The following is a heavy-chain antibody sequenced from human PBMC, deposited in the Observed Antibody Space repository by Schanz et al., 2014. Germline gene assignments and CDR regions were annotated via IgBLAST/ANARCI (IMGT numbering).Heavy chain of an antibody. CDR3: ARGYGDSPTDF. Sequence: QVQLVQSGGEMKKPGASVKVSCKASGYTFTGYYMHWVRQAPGQGLEWMGWISAYNGNTNYAQKLQGRVTMTTDTSTSTAYMELSSLKSEDTAVYYCARGYGDSPTDFWGQGTLVTVSS. V-gene: IGHV1-18*04. CDR1: GYTFTGYY. D-gene: IGHD4-17*01. J-gene: IGHJ4*02. CDR2: ISAYNGNT.